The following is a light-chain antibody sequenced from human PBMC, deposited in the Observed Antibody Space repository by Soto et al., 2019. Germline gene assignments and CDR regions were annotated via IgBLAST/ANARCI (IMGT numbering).Light chain of an antibody. Sequence: DIQLTQSPSTLSASVGDRCIIFFRASQSIGSWLAWYQQKPGKAPKLLIYKASSLESGVPSRFSGSGSGTKFTLTIASLQPDDFATYYCQQYETFSGTFGPGTKVDIK. CDR1: QSIGSW. V-gene: IGKV1-5*03. CDR2: KAS. CDR3: QQYETFSGT. J-gene: IGKJ1*01.